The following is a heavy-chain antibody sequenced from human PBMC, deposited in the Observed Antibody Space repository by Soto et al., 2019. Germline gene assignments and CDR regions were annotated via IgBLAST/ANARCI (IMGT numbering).Heavy chain of an antibody. D-gene: IGHD5-18*01. V-gene: IGHV3-30*18. Sequence: GGSLRLSCAASGFTFSSYGMHWVRQAPGKGLEWVAVISYDGSNKYYADSVKGRFTISRDNSKNTLYLQMNSLRAEDTAVYYCAKDLRTAIYYYYGMDVWGQGTTVTVSS. CDR2: ISYDGSNK. CDR1: GFTFSSYG. J-gene: IGHJ6*02. CDR3: AKDLRTAIYYYYGMDV.